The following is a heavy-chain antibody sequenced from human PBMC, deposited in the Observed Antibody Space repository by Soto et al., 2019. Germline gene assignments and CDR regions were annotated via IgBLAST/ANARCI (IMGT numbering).Heavy chain of an antibody. J-gene: IGHJ5*02. CDR3: ATNRYSSHNWFDP. Sequence: QVQLQESGPGLVKPSQTLSLTCTVSGGSISSGGYYWSWIRQHPGKGLEWIGYLYYSGSTYYNPSLKSRVTISVDTSKNQFSLKLSSVTAADTAVYYCATNRYSSHNWFDPWGQGTLVTVAS. CDR1: GGSISSGGYY. D-gene: IGHD6-13*01. CDR2: LYYSGST. V-gene: IGHV4-31*03.